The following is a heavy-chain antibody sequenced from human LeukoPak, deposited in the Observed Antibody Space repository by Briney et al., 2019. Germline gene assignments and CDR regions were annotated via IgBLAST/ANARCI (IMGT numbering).Heavy chain of an antibody. Sequence: GGSLRLSCAASGFTFNNYAMTWVRQAPGKGLEWVSGISGSGGSTNYADSVKGRFTISRDNSKNTLCLQMNSLRAEDTAVYYCAGGYGRARASDYWGQGTLVTVSS. J-gene: IGHJ4*02. CDR1: GFTFNNYA. V-gene: IGHV3-23*01. CDR3: AGGYGRARASDY. CDR2: ISGSGGST. D-gene: IGHD1-26*01.